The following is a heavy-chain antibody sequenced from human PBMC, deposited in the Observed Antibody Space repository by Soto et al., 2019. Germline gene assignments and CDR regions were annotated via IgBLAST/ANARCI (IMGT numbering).Heavy chain of an antibody. J-gene: IGHJ4*02. Sequence: QVQLVESGGGVVQPGRSLRLSCAVSGFTVSTYGMHWVRQAPGKGLEWVAVISRDGGTKYYADSVKGRFTISRDNSRNTLFLDMNSLRGDDMADYYYSGGGASGYWGQGTLVNFSS. CDR1: GFTVSTYG. CDR2: ISRDGGTK. V-gene: IGHV3-30*03. D-gene: IGHD2-21*01. CDR3: SGGGASGY.